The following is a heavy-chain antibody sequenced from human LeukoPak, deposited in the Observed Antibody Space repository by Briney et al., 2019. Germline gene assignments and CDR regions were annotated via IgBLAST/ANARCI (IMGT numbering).Heavy chain of an antibody. J-gene: IGHJ5*02. D-gene: IGHD6-13*01. V-gene: IGHV3-23*01. CDR3: AKGAAAGKVDWFDP. CDR1: GLSFTNYA. Sequence: GGSLRLSCEASGLSFTNYAMMWVRQAPGKGLQWISTLTGYGGAYYADSGEGRFIISRDISKNTMFLQMYGLRAEDTAVYYCAKGAAAGKVDWFDPWGQGTLVTVYS. CDR2: LTGYGGA.